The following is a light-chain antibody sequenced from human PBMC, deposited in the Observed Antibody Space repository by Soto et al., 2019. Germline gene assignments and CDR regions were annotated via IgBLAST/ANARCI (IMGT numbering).Light chain of an antibody. CDR3: CSYTGGSPVYV. Sequence: QSVLTQPRSVSGSPGQSVTISCTGTSSDVGGYNYVSWYQQHPGKAPKLMIYDVSKRPSGVPDRFSGSKSGNTASLTISGLQAEDEADYYCCSYTGGSPVYVFGTGTKLTVL. CDR2: DVS. J-gene: IGLJ1*01. V-gene: IGLV2-11*01. CDR1: SSDVGGYNY.